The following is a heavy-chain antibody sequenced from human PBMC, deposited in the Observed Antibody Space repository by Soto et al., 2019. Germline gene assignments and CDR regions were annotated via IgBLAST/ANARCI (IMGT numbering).Heavy chain of an antibody. D-gene: IGHD6-13*01. Sequence: GARRLYCAEGGSSVNGFRMRAERRAPGKGLEWVSAISGSGARTYYADSVKGRFTISRDNSKNTLYLQMNTLRAEDTALSYCATLDGSRCCITDYWGRGNRVTVSA. CDR2: ISGSGART. CDR1: GSSVNGFR. J-gene: IGHJ4*02. CDR3: ATLDGSRCCITDY. V-gene: IGHV3-23*01.